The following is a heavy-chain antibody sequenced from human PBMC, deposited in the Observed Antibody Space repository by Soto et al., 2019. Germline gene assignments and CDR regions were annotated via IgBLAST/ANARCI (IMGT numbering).Heavy chain of an antibody. CDR3: ASSDDSSGYYLDY. J-gene: IGHJ4*02. Sequence: NPSETLSLTCTVSGGSISSYYWSWIRQPPGKGLEWIGYIYYSGSTNYNPSLKSRVTISVDASKNQFSLKLSSVTAADTAVYYCASSDDSSGYYLDYWGQGTLVTVSS. CDR1: GGSISSYY. CDR2: IYYSGST. V-gene: IGHV4-59*01. D-gene: IGHD3-22*01.